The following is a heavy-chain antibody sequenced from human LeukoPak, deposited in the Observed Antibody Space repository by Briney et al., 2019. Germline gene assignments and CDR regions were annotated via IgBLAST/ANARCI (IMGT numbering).Heavy chain of an antibody. V-gene: IGHV3-21*01. Sequence: PGGSPRLSCAASGFTFSSYSMNWVRQAPGKGLEWVSSISSGSSYIYYADSVKGRFTISRDNAKNSLYLQMNSLSAEDTAVYYCARTSGYDFSSYYYYYMDVWGKGTTVTVSS. CDR1: GFTFSSYS. CDR3: ARTSGYDFSSYYYYYMDV. J-gene: IGHJ6*03. D-gene: IGHD5-12*01. CDR2: ISSGSSYI.